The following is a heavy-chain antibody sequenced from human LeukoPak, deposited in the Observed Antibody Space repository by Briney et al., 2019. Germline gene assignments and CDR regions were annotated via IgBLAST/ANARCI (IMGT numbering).Heavy chain of an antibody. Sequence: ASVKVSCKASGYTFTDYYIHWVRQAPGQWLEWMGWINPNGGGTNYAQKFQGSVTMTRGTSISTAHMELNRLTSDDTAVYYCAKGSYSISSFDYWGQGTLVTVSS. V-gene: IGHV1-2*02. J-gene: IGHJ4*02. D-gene: IGHD6-6*01. CDR2: INPNGGGT. CDR3: AKGSYSISSFDY. CDR1: GYTFTDYY.